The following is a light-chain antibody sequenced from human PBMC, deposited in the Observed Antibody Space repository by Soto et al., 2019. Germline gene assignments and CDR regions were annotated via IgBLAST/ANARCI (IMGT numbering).Light chain of an antibody. CDR3: QQRSNWPIT. J-gene: IGKJ5*01. V-gene: IGKV3-11*01. CDR2: GAS. CDR1: QSVSSKY. Sequence: EILLTQSPGTLSLSPGERATLSCRASQSVSSKYLAWYQQKHGQAPRLLIYGASNRDTGIPARFSGSGSGTDFTLTLSSLEPEDFSVYYCQQRSNWPITFGQGTRLEIK.